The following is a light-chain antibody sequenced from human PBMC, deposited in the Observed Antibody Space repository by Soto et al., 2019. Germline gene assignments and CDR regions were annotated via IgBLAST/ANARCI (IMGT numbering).Light chain of an antibody. Sequence: EIVLTQSPATLSLSPGERATLCWRASQTVGRSLAWYHQKPGQAPRLLISDASNRATGIPARFSGSGSGTDFTLTIIRLEPEDFAVYYCQQYGSSPITFGQGTRLEI. V-gene: IGKV3-20*01. J-gene: IGKJ5*01. CDR3: QQYGSSPIT. CDR2: DAS. CDR1: QTVGRS.